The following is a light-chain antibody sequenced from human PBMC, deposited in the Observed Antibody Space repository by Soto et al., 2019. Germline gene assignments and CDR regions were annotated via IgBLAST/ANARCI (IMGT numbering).Light chain of an antibody. J-gene: IGLJ2*01. V-gene: IGLV2-14*03. CDR2: DVT. CDR3: SSYTSSSTL. CDR1: SGNIGGNNY. Sequence: QSALTQPASVSGSPGQSITISCTGTSGNIGGNNYVSWYQQHPGKAPKLMIYDVTNRPSGVSNRFSGSKSGNTASLTISGLQAEDEADYYCSSYTSSSTLFGGGTKLTVL.